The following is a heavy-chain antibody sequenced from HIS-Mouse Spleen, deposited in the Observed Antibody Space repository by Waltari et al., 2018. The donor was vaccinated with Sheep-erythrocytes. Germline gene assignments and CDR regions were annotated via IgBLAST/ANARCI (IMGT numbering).Heavy chain of an antibody. D-gene: IGHD6-19*01. CDR1: GFTFSSYW. CDR3: ARSDIRSSGWLDY. Sequence: EVQLVESGGGLVQPGGSLRLSCAASGFTFSSYWMHWVRQAPGKGLVWVSRIKRDGGSTSYADSVKGRFTISRDNAKNTLYLQMNSLRAEDTAVYYCARSDIRSSGWLDYWGQGTLVTVSS. J-gene: IGHJ4*02. V-gene: IGHV3-74*01. CDR2: IKRDGGST.